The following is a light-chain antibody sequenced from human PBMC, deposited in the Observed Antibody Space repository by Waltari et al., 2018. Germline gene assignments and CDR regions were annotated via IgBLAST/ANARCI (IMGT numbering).Light chain of an antibody. CDR3: QQYNSSPIT. CDR2: QTS. CDR1: QSLSSW. V-gene: IGKV1-5*03. J-gene: IGKJ4*01. Sequence: DIQMTQSTSTMSASVGDRVTMTCRASQSLSSWLAWYQQKPGKAPRLLIYQTSSLESGVPSRFSGSGSGTEFTLTISSLQPDDFATYYCQQYNSSPITFGGGTRVEIK.